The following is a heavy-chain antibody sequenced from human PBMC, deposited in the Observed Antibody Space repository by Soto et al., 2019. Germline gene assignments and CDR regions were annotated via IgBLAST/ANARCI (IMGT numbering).Heavy chain of an antibody. CDR1: GYTFTSYD. Sequence: QVQLVQSGAEVKKPGASVKVSCKASGYTFTSYDINWVRQATGQGLEWMGWMNSNSGNTGYAQKFQGRVTMTRNTSISTAYMELSSLRSEDTAVYYCARVGDIVVVPAAGNWFDPWGQGTLVTVSS. CDR3: ARVGDIVVVPAAGNWFDP. J-gene: IGHJ5*02. V-gene: IGHV1-8*01. CDR2: MNSNSGNT. D-gene: IGHD2-2*01.